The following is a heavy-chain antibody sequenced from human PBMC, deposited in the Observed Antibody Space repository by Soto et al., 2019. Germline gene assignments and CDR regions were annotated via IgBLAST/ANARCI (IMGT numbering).Heavy chain of an antibody. CDR3: ARDESATEAFDI. CDR2: NYYSGTT. CDR1: GGSISSGGYY. V-gene: IGHV4-31*03. Sequence: QVQLQGSGPGLVKPSQTLSLTCTVSGGSISSGGYYWSWIRQNPGKGLEWIGYNYYSGTTNYKPSLKSRLTISVDTSKNQFSLKLNSMTAAEPAVYYCARDESATEAFDIWGQGTMVTVSS. D-gene: IGHD5-12*01. J-gene: IGHJ3*02.